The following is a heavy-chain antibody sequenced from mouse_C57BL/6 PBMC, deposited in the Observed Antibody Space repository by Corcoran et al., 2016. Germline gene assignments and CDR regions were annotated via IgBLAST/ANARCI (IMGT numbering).Heavy chain of an antibody. Sequence: EVQLQQSGPELVKPGASVKISCKASGYTFTDYYMHWVKQSHGKSLEWIGDINPNNGGTSYNQKFKGKATLTVDKSSSTAYMELRSLTSEDSAVYYCARDYYCSSGYFDVWGTGTTVTVSS. V-gene: IGHV1-26*01. CDR3: ARDYYCSSGYFDV. D-gene: IGHD1-1*01. CDR2: INPNNGGT. CDR1: GYTFTDYY. J-gene: IGHJ1*03.